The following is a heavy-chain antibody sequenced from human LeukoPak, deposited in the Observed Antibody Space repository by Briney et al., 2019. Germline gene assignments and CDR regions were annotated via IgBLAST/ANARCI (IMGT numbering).Heavy chain of an antibody. CDR1: GYTFTSYG. D-gene: IGHD6-13*01. CDR3: ARDKNRYSSSWYLFLGYMDV. J-gene: IGHJ6*03. CDR2: ISAYNGNT. V-gene: IGHV1-18*01. Sequence: AASVKVSCKASGYTFTSYGISWVRQAPGQGLEWMGWISAYNGNTNYAQKLQGRVIMTTDTSTSTAYMELRSLRSDDTAVYYCARDKNRYSSSWYLFLGYMDVWGKGTTVTVSS.